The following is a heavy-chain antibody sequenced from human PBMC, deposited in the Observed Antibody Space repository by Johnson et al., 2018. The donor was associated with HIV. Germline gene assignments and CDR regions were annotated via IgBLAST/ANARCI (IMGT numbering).Heavy chain of an antibody. CDR3: AKDMRGGYSGGGAFDI. CDR2: ISGAST. Sequence: EVQLVESGGGLVQPGGSLRLSCAASGFTFSSNEMSWVRQAPGKGLEWVSSISGASTYYADSVKGRFTISRDNSKNTLYLQMNSLRAEDTALYYCAKDMRGGYSGGGAFDIWGQGTMVTVSS. CDR1: GFTFSSNE. V-gene: IGHV3-38*03. J-gene: IGHJ3*02. D-gene: IGHD1-26*01.